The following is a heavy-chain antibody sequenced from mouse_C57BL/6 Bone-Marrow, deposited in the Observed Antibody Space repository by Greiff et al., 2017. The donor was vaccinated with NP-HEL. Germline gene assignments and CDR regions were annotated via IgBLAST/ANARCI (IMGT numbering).Heavy chain of an antibody. CDR3: ARGKLPEYFDY. CDR2: ISDGGSYT. V-gene: IGHV5-4*03. J-gene: IGHJ2*01. CDR1: GFTFSSYA. Sequence: EVKLVESGGGLVKPGGSLKLSCAASGFTFSSYAMSWVRQTPEKRLEWVATISDGGSYTYYPDNVKGRFTISRDNAKNNLYLQMSHLKSEDTAMYYCARGKLPEYFDYWGQGTTLTVSS.